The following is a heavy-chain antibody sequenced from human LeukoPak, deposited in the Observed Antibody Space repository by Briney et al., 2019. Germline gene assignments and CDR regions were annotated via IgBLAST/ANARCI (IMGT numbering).Heavy chain of an antibody. CDR2: ITTYNDNT. D-gene: IGHD3-10*01. CDR3: ARRTQSTYYRSGIIYYVDV. J-gene: IGHJ6*03. V-gene: IGHV1-18*01. CDR1: GYTFTNYG. Sequence: ASVKVSCKASGYTFTNYGVTWVRQAPGQGLEWMGWITTYNDNTNYAQKFQGRVTMTTDTSTSTAYMELRSLRSDDTAVYYCARRTQSTYYRSGIIYYVDVWGKGTTVTISS.